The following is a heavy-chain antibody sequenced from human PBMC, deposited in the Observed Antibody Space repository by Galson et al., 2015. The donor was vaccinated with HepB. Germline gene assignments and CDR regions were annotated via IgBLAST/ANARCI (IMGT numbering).Heavy chain of an antibody. CDR1: GGTFSSYA. CDR3: ARASYYYDSSGYYVGYYYGMDV. CDR2: IIPILGTV. J-gene: IGHJ6*02. V-gene: IGHV1-69*13. D-gene: IGHD3-22*01. Sequence: SVKVSCKASGGTFSSYAISWVRQAPGQGLEWMGGIIPILGTVNYAQKFQGRVTITADESTSTAYMELSSLRSEDTAVYYCARASYYYDSSGYYVGYYYGMDVWGQGTTVTVSS.